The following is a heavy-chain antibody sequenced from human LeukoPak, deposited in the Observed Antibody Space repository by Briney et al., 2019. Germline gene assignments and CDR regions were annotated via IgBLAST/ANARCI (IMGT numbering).Heavy chain of an antibody. CDR3: ACPSGNHLYSFDY. V-gene: IGHV4-34*01. CDR2: INHSGST. J-gene: IGHJ4*02. Sequence: SETLSLTCAVYGGSFSGYYWSWIRQPPGKGLEWIGEINHSGSTNYNPSLKSRVTISVDTSKNQFSLKLSSVTAADTAVYYCACPSGNHLYSFDYWGQGTLVTVSS. CDR1: GGSFSGYY. D-gene: IGHD1-14*01.